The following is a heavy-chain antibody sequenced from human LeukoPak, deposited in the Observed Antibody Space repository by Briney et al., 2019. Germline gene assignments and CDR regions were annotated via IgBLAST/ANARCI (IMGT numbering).Heavy chain of an antibody. CDR1: GFTFSSYA. CDR3: VSFYETY. D-gene: IGHD2/OR15-2a*01. J-gene: IGHJ4*02. Sequence: GGSLRLSCAASGFTFSSYAMSWVRQAPGKGLEWVANIKLDGSEKNYVDSVKGRFTISRDNTKNSLYLQMNSLRAEDTAVYYCVSFYETYWGRGTLVTVSS. V-gene: IGHV3-7*01. CDR2: IKLDGSEK.